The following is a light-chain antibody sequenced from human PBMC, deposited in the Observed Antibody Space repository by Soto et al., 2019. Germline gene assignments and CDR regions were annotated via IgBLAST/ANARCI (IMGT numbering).Light chain of an antibody. V-gene: IGKV1-5*01. CDR3: QQYNSYPWT. CDR2: DAS. CDR1: QGISSW. J-gene: IGKJ1*01. Sequence: DIKMTQSPSSLSASVGDRVTITCRASQGISSWLAWYQQKPGKAPKLLIYDASSLESGVPSRFSGSGSGTEFTLTITSLQPDDFATYYCQQYNSYPWTFGQGSMVDVK.